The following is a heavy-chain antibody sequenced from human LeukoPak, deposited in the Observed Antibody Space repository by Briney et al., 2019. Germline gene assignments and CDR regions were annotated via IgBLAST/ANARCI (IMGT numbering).Heavy chain of an antibody. CDR2: INHSGST. Sequence: SETLSLTCAVYGGSFSGYYWSWIRQPPGKGLEWIGEINHSGSTNYNPSLKSQVTISVDTSKNQFSLKLSSVTAADTAVYYCARATDYATIPYFDYWGQGTLVTVSS. CDR1: GGSFSGYY. D-gene: IGHD4-17*01. J-gene: IGHJ4*02. CDR3: ARATDYATIPYFDY. V-gene: IGHV4-34*01.